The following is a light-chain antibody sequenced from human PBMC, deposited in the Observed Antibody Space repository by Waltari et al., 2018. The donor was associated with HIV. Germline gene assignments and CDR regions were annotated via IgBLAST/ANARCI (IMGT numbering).Light chain of an antibody. CDR3: CSYGGFTTYV. J-gene: IGLJ1*01. Sequence: QSALTQPAPVSGSPGQSLTIPRIGTRGDVGGHSLVSWYQHHPGKAPQLLIFEDTERPSGVSNRFSASKSGTTASLTISGLLAEDAADYYCCSYGGFTTYVFGSGTKVTVL. CDR2: EDT. CDR1: RGDVGGHSL. V-gene: IGLV2-23*01.